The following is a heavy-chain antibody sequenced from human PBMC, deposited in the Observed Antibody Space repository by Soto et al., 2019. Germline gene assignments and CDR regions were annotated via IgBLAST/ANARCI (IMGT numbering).Heavy chain of an antibody. CDR2: ISTTGSYI. V-gene: IGHV3-21*01. J-gene: IGHJ6*03. CDR1: GFTFSSYS. D-gene: IGHD6-13*01. CDR3: AREGSSSWIYYYYMDV. Sequence: EVQLVESGGGLVKPGGSLRLSCAASGFTFSSYSMNWVRQAPGKGLEWVSSISTTGSYISYADSVKGRFTISRDNAKNSLFLQMNSLRAEDTAVYYCAREGSSSWIYYYYMDVWGKGTTVTVSS.